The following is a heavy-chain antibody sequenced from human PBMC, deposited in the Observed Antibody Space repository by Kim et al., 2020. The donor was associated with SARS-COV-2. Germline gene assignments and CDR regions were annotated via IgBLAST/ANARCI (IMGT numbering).Heavy chain of an antibody. CDR2: INQDGGEK. Sequence: GGSLRLSCVASGFTFSSYWMSWVRQAPGKGLEWVANINQDGGEKYYVDSVRGRFTISRDNAKNSLYLQMSSLRAEDTAVYYCARDPDHLRRFYGMDVWGQGTTVTVSS. CDR1: GFTFSSYW. CDR3: ARDPDHLRRFYGMDV. V-gene: IGHV3-7*03. D-gene: IGHD3-3*01. J-gene: IGHJ6*02.